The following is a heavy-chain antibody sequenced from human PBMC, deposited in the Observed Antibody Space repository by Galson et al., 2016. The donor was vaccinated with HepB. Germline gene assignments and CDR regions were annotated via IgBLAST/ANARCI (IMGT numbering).Heavy chain of an antibody. CDR2: IDPSDSYP. D-gene: IGHD2-2*01. V-gene: IGHV5-10-1*01. CDR1: GYNFTNYW. Sequence: QSGAEVKKPGESLKISCKGSGYNFTNYWINWVRQVPEIGLEWMGRIDPSDSYPNYSPSFQGHVTISADKSISTAYLQWSSLKASDTAMYYCARSDALGSYYFYYMDVWGKGTTVTVSS. CDR3: ARSDALGSYYFYYMDV. J-gene: IGHJ6*03.